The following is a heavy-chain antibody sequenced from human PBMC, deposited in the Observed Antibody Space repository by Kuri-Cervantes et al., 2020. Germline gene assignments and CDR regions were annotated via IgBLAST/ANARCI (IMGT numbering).Heavy chain of an antibody. CDR2: INYRGST. V-gene: IGHV4-34*01. Sequence: SETLSLTCAVYGESFNGISGYYLNWIRQSPGKGLEWIGEINYRGSTDYNPSLKSRVTLSVDTSKNQFSLKLTSVTAADTAIYYCAMTTVDAFDIWGQGTMVTVSS. D-gene: IGHD4-17*01. CDR3: AMTTVDAFDI. J-gene: IGHJ3*02. CDR1: GESFNGISGYY.